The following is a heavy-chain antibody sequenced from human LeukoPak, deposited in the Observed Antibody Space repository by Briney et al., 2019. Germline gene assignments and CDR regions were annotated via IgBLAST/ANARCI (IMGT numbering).Heavy chain of an antibody. D-gene: IGHD1-26*01. Sequence: PSETLSLTCTVSGYSISSGYHWGWIRQPPGKGLEWIGSIYHSGSTFYNPSLKSRVTISVDTSKNQFSLKLSSVTAADTAVYYCARGGIHSGYDLDVWGKGTTVTVSS. CDR3: ARGGIHSGYDLDV. V-gene: IGHV4-38-2*02. J-gene: IGHJ6*04. CDR1: GYSISSGYH. CDR2: IYHSGST.